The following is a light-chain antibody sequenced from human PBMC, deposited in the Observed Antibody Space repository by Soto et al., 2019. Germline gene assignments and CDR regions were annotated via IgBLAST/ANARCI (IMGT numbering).Light chain of an antibody. CDR2: GAY. CDR3: QQYNYWPRT. V-gene: IGKV3-15*01. Sequence: EIVMTQSPATLSVSPGERATLSCRASQSVSSNLAWYQQKPGQAPRLLIYGAYTRATGIPARFSGSGSGAEFTLTISSLQSEDFAFYYCQQYNYWPRTVGQGTKVDIK. J-gene: IGKJ1*01. CDR1: QSVSSN.